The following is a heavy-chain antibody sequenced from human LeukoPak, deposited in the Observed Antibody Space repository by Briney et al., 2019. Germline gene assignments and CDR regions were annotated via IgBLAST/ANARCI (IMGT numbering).Heavy chain of an antibody. V-gene: IGHV3-11*01. Sequence: PGGSLRLSCAASGFTFSDYDMNWVRQAPGKGLEWVSYITNGGSTIHHADSVKGRFTISRDNAKKTLYLQMNSLRAEDTAVYYCARSIGLTGGGVDVWGQGTTVTVSS. J-gene: IGHJ6*02. CDR2: ITNGGSTI. CDR1: GFTFSDYD. D-gene: IGHD3-9*01. CDR3: ARSIGLTGGGVDV.